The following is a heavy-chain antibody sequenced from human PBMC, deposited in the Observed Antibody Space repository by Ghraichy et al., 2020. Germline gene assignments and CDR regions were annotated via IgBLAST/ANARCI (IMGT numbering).Heavy chain of an antibody. CDR2: ISSSGSTI. J-gene: IGHJ6*02. V-gene: IGHV3-11*01. Sequence: LSLTCAASGFTFSDYYMSWIRQAPGKGLEWVSYISSSGSTIYYADSVKGRFTISRDNAKNSLYLQMNSLRAEDTAVYYCARDGFRDLYYYYYGMDVWGQGTTVTVSS. CDR1: GFTFSDYY. D-gene: IGHD5-18*01. CDR3: ARDGFRDLYYYYYGMDV.